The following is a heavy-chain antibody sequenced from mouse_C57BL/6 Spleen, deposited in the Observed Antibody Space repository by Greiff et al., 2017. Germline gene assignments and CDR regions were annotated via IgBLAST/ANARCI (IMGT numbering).Heavy chain of an antibody. CDR1: GYTFTDYS. Sequence: EVQLQQSGPVLVKPGASVKMSCKASGYTFTDYSMNWVKQSHGKSLEWIGVINPYNGGTSYNQKFKGKATLTVDKSSSTAYMELNSLTSEDSAVYYCARGDYYGSSPLYAMDYWGQGTSVTVSS. CDR2: INPYNGGT. J-gene: IGHJ4*01. V-gene: IGHV1-19*01. D-gene: IGHD1-1*01. CDR3: ARGDYYGSSPLYAMDY.